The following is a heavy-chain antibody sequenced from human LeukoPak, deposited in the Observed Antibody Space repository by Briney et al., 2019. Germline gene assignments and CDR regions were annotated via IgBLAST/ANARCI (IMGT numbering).Heavy chain of an antibody. J-gene: IGHJ4*02. CDR1: GGSIIDSSYY. CDR2: IYYFGTT. D-gene: IGHD6-19*01. CDR3: ATRTDSSGWYTGYDY. V-gene: IGHV4-39*07. Sequence: SETLSLTCTVSGGSIIDSSYYWGWLRQPPGKGLEWIGNIYYFGTTLHNPSLKSRVTMSVDTSKNQFSLKLSSVTAADTAVYYCATRTDSSGWYTGYDYWGQGTLVTVSS.